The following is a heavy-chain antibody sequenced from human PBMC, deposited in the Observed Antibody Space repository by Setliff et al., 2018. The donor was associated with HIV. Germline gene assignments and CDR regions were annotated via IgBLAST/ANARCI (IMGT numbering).Heavy chain of an antibody. V-gene: IGHV1-69*13. CDR2: IIPIFGTT. J-gene: IGHJ6*03. CDR3: ARDCITIFCVAQYYNYMDV. Sequence: SVKVSCKSSGGTFSRHTISWVRQAPGQGLEWMGGIIPIFGTTNYAQNFQDRVSITADASTTTAYMELSSLRSDDTAVYYCARDCITIFCVAQYYNYMDVWGKGTTVTVSS. D-gene: IGHD3-3*01. CDR1: GGTFSRHT.